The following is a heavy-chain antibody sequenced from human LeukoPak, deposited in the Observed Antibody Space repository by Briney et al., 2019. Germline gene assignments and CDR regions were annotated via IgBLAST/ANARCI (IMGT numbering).Heavy chain of an antibody. CDR3: ARHQWVPAFDI. V-gene: IGHV4-59*08. CDR2: MHYTGST. J-gene: IGHJ3*02. CDR1: GESMSGFY. D-gene: IGHD1-26*01. Sequence: SETLSLTCTVFGESMSGFYWNWIRQSPGKGLEWIGYMHYTGSTNYNPSLKSRVTISIDTSKNQFSLKLSSVTASDTAVYYCARHQWVPAFDIWGQGTMVTVSS.